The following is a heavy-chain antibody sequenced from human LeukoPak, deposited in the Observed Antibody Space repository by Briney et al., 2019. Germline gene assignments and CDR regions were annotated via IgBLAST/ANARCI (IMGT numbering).Heavy chain of an antibody. CDR3: AKGDNWNDWFDP. CDR2: IRFDGSNK. J-gene: IGHJ5*02. Sequence: QTGGSLRLSCAASGFTFSSYGMHWVRQTPGEGLEWVAFIRFDGSNKYYADSVKGRFTISRDNSKNTLYLQMNSLRAEDTAVYYCAKGDNWNDWFDPWGQGTLVTVSS. D-gene: IGHD1-20*01. V-gene: IGHV3-30*02. CDR1: GFTFSSYG.